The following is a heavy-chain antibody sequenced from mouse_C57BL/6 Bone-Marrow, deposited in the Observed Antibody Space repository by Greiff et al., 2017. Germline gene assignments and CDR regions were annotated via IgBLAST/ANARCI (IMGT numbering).Heavy chain of an antibody. Sequence: QVQLQQSGAELMKPGASVKLSCKATGYTFTGYWIEWVKQRPGHGLEWIGEILPGSGSTNYNEKFKGKATFTADTSSNTAYMQLSSLTTEDSAIYYCARGHYYGSSYGGAWFAYWGQGTLVTVSA. V-gene: IGHV1-9*01. J-gene: IGHJ3*01. CDR2: ILPGSGST. CDR3: ARGHYYGSSYGGAWFAY. D-gene: IGHD1-1*01. CDR1: GYTFTGYW.